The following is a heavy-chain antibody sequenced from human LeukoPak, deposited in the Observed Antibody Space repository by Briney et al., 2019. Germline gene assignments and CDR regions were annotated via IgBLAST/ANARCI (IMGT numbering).Heavy chain of an antibody. V-gene: IGHV3-21*04. CDR2: ISSSSSYI. Sequence: AGGSLRLSCAASGFTFSSYSMNWVRQAPGKGLEWVSSISSSSSYIYYADSVKGRFTISRDNAKNSLYLQMNRLRAEDTALYYCAKAATFYYGSDLWGQGILVAVSS. D-gene: IGHD3-10*01. J-gene: IGHJ4*02. CDR1: GFTFSSYS. CDR3: AKAATFYYGSDL.